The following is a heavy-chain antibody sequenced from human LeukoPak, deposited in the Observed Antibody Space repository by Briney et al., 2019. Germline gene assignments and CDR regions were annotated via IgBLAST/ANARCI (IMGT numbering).Heavy chain of an antibody. Sequence: GGSLRLSCATSGFTFSSYAMSWVRQAPGKGLEWVSGIGASGGSTYYADSVKGRFTISRDNSKNTLYLQMNSLRAEDTAVYYCAKVVFGSGSYSFDYWGQGTLVTVSS. CDR3: AKVVFGSGSYSFDY. D-gene: IGHD3-10*01. V-gene: IGHV3-23*01. CDR2: IGASGGST. CDR1: GFTFSSYA. J-gene: IGHJ4*02.